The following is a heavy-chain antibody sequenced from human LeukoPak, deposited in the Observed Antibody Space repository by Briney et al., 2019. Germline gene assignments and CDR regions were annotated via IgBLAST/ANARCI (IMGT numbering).Heavy chain of an antibody. CDR3: ARDRGSYQLLSLVDY. CDR2: INTYTGNT. J-gene: IGHJ4*02. V-gene: IGHV1-18*01. Sequence: ASVKVSCKASGYTFTSYGISWVRQAPGQGLEWMGWINTYTGNTNYAQKVQGRVTMTTDTSTSTAYMELRSLRSDDTAVYYCARDRGSYQLLSLVDYWGQGTLVTVSS. D-gene: IGHD2-2*01. CDR1: GYTFTSYG.